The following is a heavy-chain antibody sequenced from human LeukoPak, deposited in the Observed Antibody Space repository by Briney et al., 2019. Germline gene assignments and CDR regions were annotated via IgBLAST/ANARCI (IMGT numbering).Heavy chain of an antibody. CDR1: GGSFSGYY. CDR2: INHSGST. CDR3: ARGGRDTIFGVVIIPFDY. Sequence: PSETLSLTCSVYGGSFSGYYWSWIRQPPGKGLEWIGEINHSGSTNYNPSLKSRVTISVDTSKNQFSLKLSSVTAADTAVYYCARGGRDTIFGVVIIPFDYWGQGTLVTVSS. D-gene: IGHD3-3*01. V-gene: IGHV4-34*01. J-gene: IGHJ4*02.